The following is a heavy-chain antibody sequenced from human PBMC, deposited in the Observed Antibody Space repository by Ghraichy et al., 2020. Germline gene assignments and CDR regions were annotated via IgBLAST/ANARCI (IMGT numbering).Heavy chain of an antibody. CDR3: AKDQGANDYGNSNPGRY. V-gene: IGHV3-23*01. D-gene: IGHD4-17*01. J-gene: IGHJ4*02. Sequence: GGSLRLSCAASGFTFTSYAMSWVRQAPGKGLEWVSLISGSGGSTYYADSVKGRFTISRDNTNNTLYLQMNSLRAEDTAVYYCAKDQGANDYGNSNPGRYWGQGTLVTVSS. CDR2: ISGSGGST. CDR1: GFTFTSYA.